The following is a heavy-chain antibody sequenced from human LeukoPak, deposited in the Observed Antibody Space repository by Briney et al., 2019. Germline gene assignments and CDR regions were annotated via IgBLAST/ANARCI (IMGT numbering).Heavy chain of an antibody. V-gene: IGHV4-30-2*01. Sequence: TLSLTCAVSVGSISRCGSSWRWIWQPPGRGLERIGYIYHSGSTYYNPSLKSRVTISVDRSKNQFCLKLSSVTAADTAVYYCARGAPTVTALSDWGQGTLVTVSS. CDR2: IYHSGST. D-gene: IGHD2-21*02. CDR3: ARGAPTVTALSD. CDR1: VGSISRCGSS. J-gene: IGHJ4*02.